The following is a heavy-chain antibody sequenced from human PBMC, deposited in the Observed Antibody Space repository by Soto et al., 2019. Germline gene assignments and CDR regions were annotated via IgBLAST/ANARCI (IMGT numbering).Heavy chain of an antibody. J-gene: IGHJ6*02. CDR1: GYSFTSYW. CDR3: ARLRDSSGSYYYGMAV. CDR2: IYPGDSDT. Sequence: PGESLKISCKGSGYSFTSYWIGWVRQMPGKGLEWMGIIYPGDSDTRYSPSFQGQVTISADKSISTAYLQWSSLKASDTAMYYCARLRDSSGSYYYGMAVWGQGTTVTVSS. V-gene: IGHV5-51*01. D-gene: IGHD3-22*01.